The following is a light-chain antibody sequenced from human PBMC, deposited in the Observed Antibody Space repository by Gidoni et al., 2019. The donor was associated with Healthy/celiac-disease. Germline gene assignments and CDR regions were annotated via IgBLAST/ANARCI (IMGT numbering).Light chain of an antibody. CDR1: QSVSSY. CDR2: DAS. V-gene: IGKV3-11*01. J-gene: IGKJ5*01. Sequence: GERATLPGRASQSVSSYLAWYQQKPGQAPRLLIYDASNRATGIPARFSGSGSGTAFTLTISSLEAEDVVVDYCQQRSNWSPSTFGQXTRLEIK. CDR3: QQRSNWSPST.